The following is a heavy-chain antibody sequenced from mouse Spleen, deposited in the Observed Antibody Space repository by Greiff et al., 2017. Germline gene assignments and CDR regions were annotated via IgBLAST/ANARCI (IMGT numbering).Heavy chain of an antibody. Sequence: VQLQQPGAELVRPGSSVKLSCKASGYTFTSYWMHWVKQRPIQGLEWIGNIDPSDSETHYNQKFKDKATLTVDKSSSTAYMQLSSLTSEDSAVYYCARERRFITTVVATGYFDVWGTGTTVTVSS. CDR1: GYTFTSYW. CDR3: ARERRFITTVVATGYFDV. V-gene: IGHV1-52*01. D-gene: IGHD1-1*01. CDR2: IDPSDSET. J-gene: IGHJ1*03.